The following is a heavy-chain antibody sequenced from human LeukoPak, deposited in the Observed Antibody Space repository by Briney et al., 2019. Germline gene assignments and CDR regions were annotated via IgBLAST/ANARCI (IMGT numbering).Heavy chain of an antibody. CDR2: IYYSGST. CDR3: ARGRWSDY. CDR1: GGSISSHY. V-gene: IGHV4-59*11. Sequence: SETLSLTCTVSGGSISSHYWSWIRQPPGKGLEWIGYIYYSGSTNYNPSLKSRVTISVDTSKNQFSLKLSSVTAADTAVYYCARGRWSDYWGQGTQVTVSS. D-gene: IGHD5-24*01. J-gene: IGHJ4*02.